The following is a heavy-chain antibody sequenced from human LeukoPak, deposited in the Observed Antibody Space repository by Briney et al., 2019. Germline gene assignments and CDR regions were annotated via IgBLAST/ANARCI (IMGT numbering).Heavy chain of an antibody. J-gene: IGHJ4*02. Sequence: GESLKISCKGSGYRFTDHWIAWVRQMPGKGLEWMGIIYPGDSDTRYSPSFQGQVTISADKSISTAYLQWSSLKASDTAMYYCARLTSYYGSGSYYYFDYWGQGTLVTVSS. V-gene: IGHV5-51*01. D-gene: IGHD3-10*01. CDR3: ARLTSYYGSGSYYYFDY. CDR1: GYRFTDHW. CDR2: IYPGDSDT.